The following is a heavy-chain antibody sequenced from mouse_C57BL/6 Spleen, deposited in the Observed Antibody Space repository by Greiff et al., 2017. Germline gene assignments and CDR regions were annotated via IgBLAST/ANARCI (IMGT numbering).Heavy chain of an antibody. CDR3: AKGLPRGGYFDY. J-gene: IGHJ2*01. CDR1: GFTFSGYG. CDR2: ISSGSSTI. Sequence: VQLKESGGVLVKPGGSLKLSCAASGFTFSGYGMHWVRQAPEKGLEWVAYISSGSSTIYYADTVKGRVTISRDNAKNTLFLQMTSLSSEPTAMYSCAKGLPRGGYFDYWCQGTTLTVSS. D-gene: IGHD1-1*01. V-gene: IGHV5-17*01.